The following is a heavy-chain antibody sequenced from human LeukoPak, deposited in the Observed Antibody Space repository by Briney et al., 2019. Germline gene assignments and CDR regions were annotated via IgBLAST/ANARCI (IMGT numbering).Heavy chain of an antibody. CDR3: ASSNGDYRTEGAFDI. D-gene: IGHD4-17*01. CDR1: GYTFTSYD. CDR2: MNPNSGNT. Sequence: ASVKVSRKASGYTFTSYDINWGRQAPGPGLEWMGWMNPNSGNTGYAQKFQGRVTITRNTSISTAYMELSSLRSEDTAVYYCASSNGDYRTEGAFDIWGQGTMVTVSS. V-gene: IGHV1-8*03. J-gene: IGHJ3*02.